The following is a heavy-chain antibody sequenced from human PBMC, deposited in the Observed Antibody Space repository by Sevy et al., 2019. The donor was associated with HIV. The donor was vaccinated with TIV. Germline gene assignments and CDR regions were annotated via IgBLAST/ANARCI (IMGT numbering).Heavy chain of an antibody. J-gene: IGHJ3*01. V-gene: IGHV3-23*01. CDR2: ISGFGNT. CDR3: AKVLNPALESMMEVTVRSLKGFDV. D-gene: IGHD3-22*01. Sequence: GGSLRLSCAASGFTFNTHVMNWVRQAPGKGLEWVSSISGFGNTYYADSVRGRFTISRENAKNTLYLQMNSLGADDTAVYYCAKVLNPALESMMEVTVRSLKGFDVWGQGTMVTVSS. CDR1: GFTFNTHV.